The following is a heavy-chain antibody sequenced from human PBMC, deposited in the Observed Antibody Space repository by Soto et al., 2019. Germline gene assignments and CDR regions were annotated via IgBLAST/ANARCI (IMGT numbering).Heavy chain of an antibody. Sequence: GESLKISCQGSGYSFTSYWIGWVRQMPGKGLEWMGIIYPGDSDTRYSPSFQGQVTISADKSISTAYLQWSSLKASDTAMYYCARWVVPAAVKNWFDPWGQGTLVTVSS. CDR3: ARWVVPAAVKNWFDP. CDR2: IYPGDSDT. V-gene: IGHV5-51*01. D-gene: IGHD2-2*01. J-gene: IGHJ5*02. CDR1: GYSFTSYW.